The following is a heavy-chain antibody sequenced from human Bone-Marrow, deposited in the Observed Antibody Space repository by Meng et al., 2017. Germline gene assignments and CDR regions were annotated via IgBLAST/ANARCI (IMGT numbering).Heavy chain of an antibody. V-gene: IGHV4-31*03. CDR1: GGSISSGGYY. CDR3: ARAYSSSNYFDY. J-gene: IGHJ4*02. Sequence: SETLSLTCTVSGGSISSGGYYWSWIRQHPGKGLEWIGYIYYSGSTYYNPSLKSRVTISVDTSKNQFSLKLSSVTAADTAVYYCARAYSSSNYFDYWGQGMLVTVSS. CDR2: IYYSGST. D-gene: IGHD6-6*01.